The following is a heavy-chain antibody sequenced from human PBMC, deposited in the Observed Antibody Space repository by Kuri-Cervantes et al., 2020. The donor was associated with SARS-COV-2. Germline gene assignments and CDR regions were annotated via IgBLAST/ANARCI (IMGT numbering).Heavy chain of an antibody. V-gene: IGHV4-39*01. D-gene: IGHD6-13*01. CDR1: GGSISSSSYY. J-gene: IGHJ5*02. CDR2: IYYSGST. CDR3: ARGRIAAAANNWFDP. Sequence: GSLRLSCTVSGGSISSSSYYWGWIRQPPGKGLEWIGSIYYSGSTYYNPSLKSRVTISVDTSKNQFSLKLSSVTAADTAVYYCARGRIAAAANNWFDPWGQGTLVTVSS.